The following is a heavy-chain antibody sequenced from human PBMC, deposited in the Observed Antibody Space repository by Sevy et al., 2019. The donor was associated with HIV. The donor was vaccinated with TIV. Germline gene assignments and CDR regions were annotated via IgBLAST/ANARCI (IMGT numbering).Heavy chain of an antibody. V-gene: IGHV3-30-3*01. CDR1: GFTFSSYA. J-gene: IGHJ4*02. CDR3: ARNRGYSSCYYFDY. D-gene: IGHD5-18*01. CDR2: ISYDGSNK. Sequence: GGSLRLSCAASGFTFSSYAMHWVRQAPGKGLEWVAVISYDGSNKYYADSVKGRFTISRDNSKNTLYLQMNSLRAEDTAVYYCARNRGYSSCYYFDYWGQGTLVTVS.